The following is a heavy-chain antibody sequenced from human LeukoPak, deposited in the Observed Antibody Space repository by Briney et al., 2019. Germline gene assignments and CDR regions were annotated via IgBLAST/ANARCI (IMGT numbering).Heavy chain of an antibody. CDR1: GYTFTSYY. D-gene: IGHD4-23*01. J-gene: IGHJ3*02. Sequence: ASVKVSCKASGYTFTSYYMHWVRQAPGQGLEWMGIINPSGGSTSYAQKFQGRVTVTRDMSTSTVYMELSSLRSEDTAVYSCARDLYGANSGAFDIWGQGTMVTVSS. CDR3: ARDLYGANSGAFDI. CDR2: INPSGGST. V-gene: IGHV1-46*01.